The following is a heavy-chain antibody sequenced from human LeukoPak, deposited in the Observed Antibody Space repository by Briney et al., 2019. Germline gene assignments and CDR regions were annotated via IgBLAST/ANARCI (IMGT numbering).Heavy chain of an antibody. V-gene: IGHV3-30*02. J-gene: IGHJ4*02. CDR3: AKPADDFWSGQTHFDY. CDR2: IRYDGSNK. CDR1: GFTFSSYG. D-gene: IGHD3-3*01. Sequence: GGSLRLSCAASGFTFSSYGMHWVRQAPGKGLEWVAFIRYDGSNKYYADSVKGRFTISRDNSKNTLYLQMNSLRAEDTAAYYCAKPADDFWSGQTHFDYWGQGTLVTVSS.